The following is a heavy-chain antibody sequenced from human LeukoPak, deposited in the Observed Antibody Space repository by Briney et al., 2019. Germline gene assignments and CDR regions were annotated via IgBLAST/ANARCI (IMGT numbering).Heavy chain of an antibody. D-gene: IGHD6-19*01. CDR1: GYTFTSYA. J-gene: IGHJ4*02. V-gene: IGHV1-3*01. Sequence: ASVKVSCKASGYTFTSYAMHWVRQAPGQRLEWMGWINAGNGNTKYSQKFQGRVTITRDTSASTAYMELSSLRSVDTAVYYCARSVAVAGIDYWGQGTLVTVSS. CDR2: INAGNGNT. CDR3: ARSVAVAGIDY.